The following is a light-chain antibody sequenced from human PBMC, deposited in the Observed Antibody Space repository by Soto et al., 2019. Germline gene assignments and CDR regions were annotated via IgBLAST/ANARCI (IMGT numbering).Light chain of an antibody. CDR2: DNT. Sequence: QSVLTQPPSVSGAPGQRVTISCTGSSSNIGAGYDLHWYQQLPGTAPKLLIYDNTNRPSGVPDRFSGSKSGTSASLAITGLQAEDEADYYCQSYDTSLRAYVFGPGTKLTVL. J-gene: IGLJ1*01. CDR3: QSYDTSLRAYV. CDR1: SSNIGAGYD. V-gene: IGLV1-40*01.